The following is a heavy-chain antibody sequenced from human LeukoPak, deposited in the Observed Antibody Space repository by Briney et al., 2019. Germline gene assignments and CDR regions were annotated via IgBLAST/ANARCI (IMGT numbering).Heavy chain of an antibody. CDR2: INPSGGST. V-gene: IGHV1-46*01. CDR3: ARDREVVEMATISGRAFDI. Sequence: GASVKVSCKASGYTFTSYYMHWVRQAPGQGLEWMGIINPSGGSTSYAQKFQGRVTMTRDTSTSTVYMELSSLRSEDTAVYYCARDREVVEMATISGRAFDIWGQGTMVTVSS. J-gene: IGHJ3*02. D-gene: IGHD5-24*01. CDR1: GYTFTSYY.